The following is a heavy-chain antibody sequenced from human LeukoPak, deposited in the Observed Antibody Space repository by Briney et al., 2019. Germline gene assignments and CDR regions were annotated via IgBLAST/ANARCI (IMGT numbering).Heavy chain of an antibody. CDR3: ARADSRYDFWSGYYNGWFDP. Sequence: GASVKVSCKASGYTFTSYDINWVRQATGQGLEWMGWMNPNSGNTGYAQKFQGRVTMTRNTSISTAYMELSSLRSEDTAVYYCARADSRYDFWSGYYNGWFDPWGQGTLVTVSS. J-gene: IGHJ5*02. D-gene: IGHD3-3*01. CDR1: GYTFTSYD. CDR2: MNPNSGNT. V-gene: IGHV1-8*01.